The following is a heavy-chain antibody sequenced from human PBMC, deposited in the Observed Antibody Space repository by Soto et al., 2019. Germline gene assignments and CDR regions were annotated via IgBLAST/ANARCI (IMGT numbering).Heavy chain of an antibody. CDR3: ATFGPSGRPVRFPDRDYCDY. D-gene: IGHD6-19*01. V-gene: IGHV4-4*02. CDR1: GGFISSSNW. J-gene: IGHJ4*02. CDR2: IYHSGST. Sequence: SEALSLTWAVSGGFISSSNWWSWVRQPPGKGLEWIGEIYHSGSTNYNPSLKSRVTISVDKSKNQFSLKLSSVTAADTAVYYCATFGPSGRPVRFPDRDYCDYWSKGTLVT.